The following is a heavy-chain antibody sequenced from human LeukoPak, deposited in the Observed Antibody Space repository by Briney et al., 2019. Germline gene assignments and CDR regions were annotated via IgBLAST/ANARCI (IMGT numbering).Heavy chain of an antibody. CDR1: GGSISSYY. J-gene: IGHJ6*03. CDR3: ARANQLHYYYYYYMDV. CDR2: IYYSGST. V-gene: IGHV4-59*01. Sequence: SETLSLTCTVSGGSISSYYWSWIRQPPGKGLEWIGYIYYSGSTNYNPSLKSRVTISVDTSKNQFSLKLSSVTAADTAVYYCARANQLHYYYYYYMDVWGKGTTVTVSS. D-gene: IGHD2-2*01.